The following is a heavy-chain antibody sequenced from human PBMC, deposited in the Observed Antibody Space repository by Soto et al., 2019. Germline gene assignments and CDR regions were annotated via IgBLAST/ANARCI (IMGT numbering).Heavy chain of an antibody. D-gene: IGHD2-21*01. J-gene: IGHJ4*02. CDR2: IYSSGST. CDR1: GGSISNYY. Sequence: QVQLQESGPGLVKPSETLSLTCTVSGGSISNYYWNWIRQSPGKGLEWIGYIYSSGSTHYNPSLQNQVTISIDTSKNQVSLKVNSVTAADTAVYYCARDHPHSYCVYYFDYWGQGTPVTVSS. CDR3: ARDHPHSYCVYYFDY. V-gene: IGHV4-59*01.